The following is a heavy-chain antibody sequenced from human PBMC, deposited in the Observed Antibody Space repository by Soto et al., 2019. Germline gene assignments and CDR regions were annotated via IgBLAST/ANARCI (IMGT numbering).Heavy chain of an antibody. CDR3: ARNPPEVWGSYRSFYYYGMDV. CDR1: GGSFSGYY. CDR2: INHSGST. V-gene: IGHV4-34*01. Sequence: LSLTCAVYGGSFSGYYWSWIRQPPGKGLEWIGEINHSGSTNYNPSLKSRVTISVDTSKNQFSLKLSSVTAAGTAVYYCARNPPEVWGSYRSFYYYGMDVWGQGTTVTVSS. D-gene: IGHD3-16*02. J-gene: IGHJ6*02.